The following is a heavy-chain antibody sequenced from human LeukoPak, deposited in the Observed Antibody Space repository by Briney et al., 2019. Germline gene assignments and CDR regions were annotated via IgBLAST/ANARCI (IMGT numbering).Heavy chain of an antibody. D-gene: IGHD3-10*01. J-gene: IGHJ6*03. V-gene: IGHV4-4*07. CDR1: GGSISTYY. CDR3: ARDQGYGSRSYRDYYYYYYMDV. CDR2: IYTSGST. Sequence: SETLSLTCTVSGGSISTYYWIWLRQPAGKGLEWIGRIYTSGSTNYNPSLKSRVTMSVDTSKNQFSLKVSSVTAADTAVYYCARDQGYGSRSYRDYYYYYYMDVWGKGTTVTVSS.